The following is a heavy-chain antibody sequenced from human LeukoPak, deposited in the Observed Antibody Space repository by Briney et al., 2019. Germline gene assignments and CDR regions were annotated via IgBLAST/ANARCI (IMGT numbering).Heavy chain of an antibody. J-gene: IGHJ4*02. CDR1: GYTFTSYD. CDR3: ARGPPNWGYDY. V-gene: IGHV1-8*01. D-gene: IGHD7-27*01. CDR2: MSPNSGDT. Sequence: ASVTVSCKASGYTFTSYDFNWVRQATGQRPEWMGWMSPNSGDTGYAQKFQDRVTMSRNTSISTAYMELSSLRSDDTAVYYCARGPPNWGYDYWGPGTLVTVSS.